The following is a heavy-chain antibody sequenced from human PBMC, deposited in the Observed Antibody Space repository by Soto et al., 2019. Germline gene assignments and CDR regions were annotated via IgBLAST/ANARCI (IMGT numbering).Heavy chain of an antibody. Sequence: GGSLRLSCAASGFTFGDYAMHWVRQAPGKGLEWVSGISWNSGSIGYADSVKGRFTISRDNAKNSPYLQMNSLRAEDTALYYCVKDGEYSSGWYFDYWGQGTLVTVSS. D-gene: IGHD6-19*01. CDR2: ISWNSGSI. CDR3: VKDGEYSSGWYFDY. V-gene: IGHV3-9*01. J-gene: IGHJ4*02. CDR1: GFTFGDYA.